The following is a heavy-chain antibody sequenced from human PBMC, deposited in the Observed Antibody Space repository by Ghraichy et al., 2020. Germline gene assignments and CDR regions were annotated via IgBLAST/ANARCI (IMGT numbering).Heavy chain of an antibody. CDR1: GFTFGSYA. CDR2: INPSGTTT. J-gene: IGHJ3*02. V-gene: IGHV3-23*01. Sequence: SLNISCAASGFTFGSYAMSWVRQTPGKGLDCVSAINPSGTTTYYADSVKGRFTISRDNSKNTLYLQMNSLRADDTALYFCANPYGSGTYYAFDIWGQGTMVSVSS. CDR3: ANPYGSGTYYAFDI. D-gene: IGHD3-10*01.